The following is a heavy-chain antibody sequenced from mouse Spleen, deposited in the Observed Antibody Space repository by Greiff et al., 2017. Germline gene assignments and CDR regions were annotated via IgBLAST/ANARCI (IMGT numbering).Heavy chain of an antibody. V-gene: IGHV1-81*01. CDR2: IYPRSGNT. J-gene: IGHJ2*01. Sequence: QVQLQQSGAELVKPGASVKLSCTASGFNIKDYYMHWVKQRTGQGLEWIGEIYPRSGNTYYNEKFKGKATLTADKSSSTAYMEPRSLTSEDSAVYFCARSPFDYWGQGTTLTVSS. CDR3: ARSPFDY. CDR1: GFNIKDYY.